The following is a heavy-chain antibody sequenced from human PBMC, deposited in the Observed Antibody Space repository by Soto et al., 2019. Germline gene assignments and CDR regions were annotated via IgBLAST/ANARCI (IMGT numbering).Heavy chain of an antibody. CDR3: AREGYCSSTSCAAGDSGMDV. CDR2: ISYDGSNK. J-gene: IGHJ6*02. D-gene: IGHD2-2*01. Sequence: GGSLRLSCAASGFTFSSYAMHWVRQAPGKGLEWVAVISYDGSNKYYADSVKGRFTISRDNSKNTLYLQMNSLRAEDTAVYYCAREGYCSSTSCAAGDSGMDVWGQGTTVTVSS. CDR1: GFTFSSYA. V-gene: IGHV3-30-3*01.